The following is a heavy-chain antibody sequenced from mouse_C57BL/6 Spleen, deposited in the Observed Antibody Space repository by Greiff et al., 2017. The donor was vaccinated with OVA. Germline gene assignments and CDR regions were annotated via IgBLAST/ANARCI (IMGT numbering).Heavy chain of an antibody. CDR1: GFSLTSYG. J-gene: IGHJ4*01. CDR3: ARNPGYAMDY. CDR2: IWRGGST. Sequence: QVQLKQSGPGLVQPSPCLSISCTVSGFSLTSYGVHWVRQSPGKGLEWLGVIWRGGSTDYNAAFISRLSISKDNSKSQVFLRMNSLQADDTAIYYCARNPGYAMDYWGQGTSVTVSS. V-gene: IGHV2-2*01.